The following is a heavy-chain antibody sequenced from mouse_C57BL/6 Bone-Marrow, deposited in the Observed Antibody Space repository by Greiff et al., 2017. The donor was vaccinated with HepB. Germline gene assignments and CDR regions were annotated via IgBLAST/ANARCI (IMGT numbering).Heavy chain of an antibody. Sequence: QVQLQQPGAELVRPGTSVKLSCKASGYTFTSYWMHWVKQRPGQGLEWIGVIDPSDSYTNYNQKFKGKATLTVDTSSSTAYMQLSSLTSEDSAVYYCARQLRLRFAYWGQGTLVTVSA. D-gene: IGHD3-2*02. CDR1: GYTFTSYW. V-gene: IGHV1-59*01. CDR2: IDPSDSYT. J-gene: IGHJ3*01. CDR3: ARQLRLRFAY.